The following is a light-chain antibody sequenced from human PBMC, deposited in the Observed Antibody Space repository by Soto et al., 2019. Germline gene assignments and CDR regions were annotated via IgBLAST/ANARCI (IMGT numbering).Light chain of an antibody. CDR3: QQCGSSPLT. CDR1: QSVSSNY. J-gene: IGKJ4*01. CDR2: GAS. V-gene: IGKV3-20*01. Sequence: EIVLTQSPGTLSLSPGERATLSCRASQSVSSNYLAWYQQNPGQAPRLLIYGASSRATGIPDRFSGSGSGTDFTLTISRLEPADFAVYYCQQCGSSPLTFGGGTKVEIK.